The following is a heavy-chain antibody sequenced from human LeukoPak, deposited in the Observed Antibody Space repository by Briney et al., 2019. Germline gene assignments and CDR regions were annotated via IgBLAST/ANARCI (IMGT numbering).Heavy chain of an antibody. CDR2: IYYSGST. CDR1: GGSISSYY. J-gene: IGHJ6*02. CDR3: AGRPSDYGDYFGMDV. Sequence: ASETLSLTCTVSGGSISSYYWSWIRQPPGKGLEWIGYIYYSGSTNYNPSLKSRVTISVDTPKNQFSLKLSSVTAADTAVYYCAGRPSDYGDYFGMDVWGQGTTVTVSS. D-gene: IGHD4-17*01. V-gene: IGHV4-59*01.